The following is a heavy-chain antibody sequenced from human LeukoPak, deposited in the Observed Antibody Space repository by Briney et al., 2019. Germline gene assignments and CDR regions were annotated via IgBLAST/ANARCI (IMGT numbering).Heavy chain of an antibody. CDR2: ISSSSSYI. D-gene: IGHD2-21*01. CDR1: GFXFSSYS. J-gene: IGHJ6*02. Sequence: GGSLRLSCAASGFXFSSYSINWVREAPGHGLEWVSSISSSSSYIYYADSVKGRFTISRDNAKNSLYLQMNSLRAEDTAVYYCAREGARDYVLEGMDVWGQGSTVTVSS. CDR3: AREGARDYVLEGMDV. V-gene: IGHV3-21*01.